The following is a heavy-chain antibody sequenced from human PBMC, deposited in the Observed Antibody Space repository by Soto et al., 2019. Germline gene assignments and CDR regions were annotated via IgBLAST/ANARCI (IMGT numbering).Heavy chain of an antibody. V-gene: IGHV3-30-3*01. Sequence: GGSLRLSCAASGFTFSSYAMHWVRQAPGKGLEWVAVISYDGSNKYCADSVKGRFTFSRDNSNSTVFLQMTGLRSEDTGVYYCARPAGPFDYWGQGTLVTVSS. CDR3: ARPAGPFDY. J-gene: IGHJ4*02. CDR2: ISYDGSNK. CDR1: GFTFSSYA.